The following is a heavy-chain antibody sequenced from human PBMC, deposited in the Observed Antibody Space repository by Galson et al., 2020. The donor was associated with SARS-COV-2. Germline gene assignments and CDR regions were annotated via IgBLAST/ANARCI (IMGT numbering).Heavy chain of an antibody. D-gene: IGHD5-18*01. V-gene: IGHV3-21*01. CDR1: GFPFSTYS. CDR3: ERDEGIRGYNYGRLYYGMDV. CDR2: ISTSSSYT. J-gene: IGHJ6*02. Sequence: GESLKISCAASGFPFSTYSMNWVRLAPGKGLEWVSSISTSSSYTYYVDSVKGRFSISSDNPRNSLYLQMNSLRAEETAVYYCERDEGIRGYNYGRLYYGMDVWGQGTTVTVSS.